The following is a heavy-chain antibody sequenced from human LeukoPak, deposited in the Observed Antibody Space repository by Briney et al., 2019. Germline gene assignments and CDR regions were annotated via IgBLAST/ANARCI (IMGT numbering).Heavy chain of an antibody. V-gene: IGHV1-69*13. Sequence: GASVKVSCKASGGTFSSYAISWVRQAPGQGLEWMGGIIPIFGTANYAQKFQARVTITADESTSTAYMELSSLRSEDTAVYYCARGRLGELHDAFDIWGQGTMVTVSS. CDR2: IIPIFGTA. CDR3: ARGRLGELHDAFDI. CDR1: GGTFSSYA. J-gene: IGHJ3*02. D-gene: IGHD3-10*01.